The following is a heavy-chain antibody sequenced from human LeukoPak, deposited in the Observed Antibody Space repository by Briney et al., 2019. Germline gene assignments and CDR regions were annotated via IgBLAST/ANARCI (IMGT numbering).Heavy chain of an antibody. CDR3: VRTLGDA. V-gene: IGHV3-74*01. Sequence: GGSLRLSCAASGFSLSNYWMHWVRQAPGKGLVWVARINIEGSITTYADSVKGRFTISRDNAKNSLYLQMNSLRAEDTAVYYCVRTLGDAWGQGTLVTVSS. J-gene: IGHJ5*02. D-gene: IGHD7-27*01. CDR1: GFSLSNYW. CDR2: INIEGSIT.